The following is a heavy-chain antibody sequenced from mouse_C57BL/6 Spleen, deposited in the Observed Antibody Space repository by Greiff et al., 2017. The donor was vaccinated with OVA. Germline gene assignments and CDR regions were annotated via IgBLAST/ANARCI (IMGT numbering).Heavy chain of an antibody. D-gene: IGHD2-5*01. J-gene: IGHJ2*01. CDR1: GYTFTSYW. Sequence: QVQLKQPGAELVKPGASVKLSCKASGYTFTSYWMQWVKQRPGQGLEWIGEIDPSDSYTNYNQKFKGKATLTVDTSSSTAYMQLSSLTSEDSAVYYCARGGLYSNYFDYWGQGTTLTVSS. CDR2: IDPSDSYT. CDR3: ARGGLYSNYFDY. V-gene: IGHV1-50*01.